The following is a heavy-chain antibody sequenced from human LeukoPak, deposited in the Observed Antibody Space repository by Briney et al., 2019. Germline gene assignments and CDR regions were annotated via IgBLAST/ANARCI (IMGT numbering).Heavy chain of an antibody. V-gene: IGHV4-34*01. CDR2: INHSGST. J-gene: IGHJ4*02. CDR1: GGSFSGYY. Sequence: PSETLSLTCAVYGGSFSGYYWSWIRQPPGKGLEWIGEINHSGSTNYNPSLKSRVTISVDTSKNQFSLKLSSVTAADTAVYYCARLMVRGEDFDYWGQGTLVTVSS. D-gene: IGHD3-10*01. CDR3: ARLMVRGEDFDY.